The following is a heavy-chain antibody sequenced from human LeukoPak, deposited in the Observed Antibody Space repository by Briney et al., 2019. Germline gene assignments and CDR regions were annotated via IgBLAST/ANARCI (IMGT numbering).Heavy chain of an antibody. Sequence: KSSETLSLTCAVYGGSFSGYYWSWIRQPPGKGLEWIGEINHSGSTNYNLSLKSRVTISVDTSKNQFSLKLSSVTAADTAVYYCARGRVVVVPAAQERGYYGSGAFDPWGQGTLVTVSS. CDR3: ARGRVVVVPAAQERGYYGSGAFDP. CDR2: INHSGST. CDR1: GGSFSGYY. J-gene: IGHJ5*02. D-gene: IGHD2-2*01. V-gene: IGHV4-34*01.